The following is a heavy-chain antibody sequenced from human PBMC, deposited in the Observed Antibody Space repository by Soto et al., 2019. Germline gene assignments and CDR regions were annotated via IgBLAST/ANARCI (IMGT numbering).Heavy chain of an antibody. CDR2: MNPNSGNT. Sequence: ASVKVSCKASGYTFTSYDINWVRQATGQGLEWMGWMNPNSGNTGYAQKFQGRVTMTRSTSISTAYMELSSLRSEDTAVYYCARGVAAGYYYYGMDVWGQGTTVTVSS. D-gene: IGHD6-13*01. V-gene: IGHV1-8*01. J-gene: IGHJ6*02. CDR1: GYTFTSYD. CDR3: ARGVAAGYYYYGMDV.